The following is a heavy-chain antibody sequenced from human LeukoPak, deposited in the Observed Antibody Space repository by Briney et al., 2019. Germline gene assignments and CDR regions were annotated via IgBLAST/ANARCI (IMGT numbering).Heavy chain of an antibody. CDR3: ARGLVDGYNGYYFDY. D-gene: IGHD5-24*01. CDR1: GFTFSSDA. J-gene: IGHJ4*02. CDR2: ISSSGSTI. V-gene: IGHV3-48*03. Sequence: GGSLRLSCAASGFTFSSDAMSWVRQAPGKGLEWVSYISSSGSTIYYADSVKGRFTISRDNAKNSLYLQMNSLRAEDTAVYYCARGLVDGYNGYYFDYWGQGTLVTVSS.